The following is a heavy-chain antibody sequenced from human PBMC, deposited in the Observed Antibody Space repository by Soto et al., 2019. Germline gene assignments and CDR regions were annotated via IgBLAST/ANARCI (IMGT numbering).Heavy chain of an antibody. J-gene: IGHJ4*02. CDR3: ARRYGSCFDY. D-gene: IGHD5-18*01. Sequence: QVQLQESGPGLVKPSETLSLTCTVSGGSISSYYWSWIRQPPGKGLEWIGYIYYSWSTHYNPSLHSRVTRAVNTSKNQFSLRLSSVTAADTAVYYCARRYGSCFDYWGQGTLVTVSS. CDR2: IYYSWST. V-gene: IGHV4-59*08. CDR1: GGSISSYY.